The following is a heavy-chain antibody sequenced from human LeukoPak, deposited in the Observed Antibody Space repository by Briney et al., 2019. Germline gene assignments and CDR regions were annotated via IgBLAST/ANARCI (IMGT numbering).Heavy chain of an antibody. V-gene: IGHV5-51*01. D-gene: IGHD5-12*01. Sequence: GASVKVSCKASGYTFTSYWIGWVRQMPGKGLEWMGIIYPRDSDTRYSPSFQGQVTISADKSINTAYLQWSSLRASDTAMYYCARPLRGAFDIWGQGTMVTVSS. CDR1: GYTFTSYW. CDR3: ARPLRGAFDI. J-gene: IGHJ3*02. CDR2: IYPRDSDT.